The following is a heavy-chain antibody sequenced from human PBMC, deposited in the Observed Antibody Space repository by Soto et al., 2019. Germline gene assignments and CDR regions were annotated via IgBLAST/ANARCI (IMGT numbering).Heavy chain of an antibody. J-gene: IGHJ4*02. Sequence: SETLSLTCAVSGVTISTYYWSWIRQPPGKGLEWIGYNYHSGTTNYNPSLKSRVTISVDTSKNQFSLRLTSVTAADTAIYYCVREAYIGYGHAIDHWRRRTLVTVSS. V-gene: IGHV4-59*01. CDR1: GVTISTYY. CDR2: NYHSGTT. D-gene: IGHD5-12*01. CDR3: VREAYIGYGHAIDH.